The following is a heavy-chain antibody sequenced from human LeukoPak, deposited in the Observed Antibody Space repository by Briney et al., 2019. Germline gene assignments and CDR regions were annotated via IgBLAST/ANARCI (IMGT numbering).Heavy chain of an antibody. CDR1: GVSVSSGSYH. Sequence: SETLSLTCTVSGVSVSSGSYHWSWIRQPAGKGLEWIGRIYTSGNTNYNPSLTSRVNISVDTSKNQFSLKLSSVTAADTAVYYCARTEGLAVAGEVRSFDYWGQGTLVTVSS. CDR3: ARTEGLAVAGEVRSFDY. D-gene: IGHD6-19*01. J-gene: IGHJ4*02. V-gene: IGHV4-61*02. CDR2: IYTSGNT.